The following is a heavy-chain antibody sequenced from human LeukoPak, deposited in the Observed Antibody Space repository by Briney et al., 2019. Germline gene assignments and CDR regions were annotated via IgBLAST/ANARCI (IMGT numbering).Heavy chain of an antibody. Sequence: PGGSLRLSCAASGFTFSSYGMSWVRQAPGKGLEWVSAISGSGGSTYYADSVKGRFTISRDNSKNTLYLQMNSLRAEDTAVYYCAKFRGTDYYGSGSRTYYYYYMDVWGKGTTVTISS. CDR1: GFTFSSYG. CDR3: AKFRGTDYYGSGSRTYYYYYMDV. CDR2: ISGSGGST. D-gene: IGHD3-10*01. V-gene: IGHV3-23*01. J-gene: IGHJ6*03.